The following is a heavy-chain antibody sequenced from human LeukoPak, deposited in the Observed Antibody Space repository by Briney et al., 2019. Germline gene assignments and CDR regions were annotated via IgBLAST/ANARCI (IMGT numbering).Heavy chain of an antibody. CDR1: GFTFSSYR. V-gene: IGHV3-21*01. D-gene: IGHD3-3*01. CDR2: INSSSSYI. Sequence: GGSLRLSCAASGFTFSSYRMNWVRQAPGKGLEWVSSINSSSSYIYYTDSVKGRFTISRDNAKNSLYLQMSSLRAEGTAVYYCARVFDFWSGYHDYWGQGTVVSVSS. J-gene: IGHJ4*02. CDR3: ARVFDFWSGYHDY.